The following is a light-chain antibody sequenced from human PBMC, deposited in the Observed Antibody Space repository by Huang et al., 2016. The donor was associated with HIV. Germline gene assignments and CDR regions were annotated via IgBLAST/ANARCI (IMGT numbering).Light chain of an antibody. Sequence: EIVLTQSPATLSLSPGERAPLSCKASQSVSSSLAWYQQKPGQAPRLLIYDTSNRATGIPARFSGSESGTDFTLTISSLEPEDFAVYYCQQRSNWPLFTFGPGTKVDIK. CDR1: QSVSSS. V-gene: IGKV3-11*01. CDR2: DTS. CDR3: QQRSNWPLFT. J-gene: IGKJ3*01.